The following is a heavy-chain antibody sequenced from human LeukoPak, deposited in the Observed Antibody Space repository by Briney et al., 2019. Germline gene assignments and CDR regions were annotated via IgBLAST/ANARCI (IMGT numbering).Heavy chain of an antibody. V-gene: IGHV3-23*01. D-gene: IGHD2-15*01. CDR2: ISGSGGTT. CDR3: AKVRDIYCSGGTCFYFVY. J-gene: IGHJ4*02. Sequence: GGSLRLPCAASGFTFSSFAMTWVRQAPGKGLEWVSAISGSGGTTYYADSVKGRFTISRDNSKNTLYLQLNSLRAEDTAVYYCAKVRDIYCSGGTCFYFVYWGQGTLVTVSS. CDR1: GFTFSSFA.